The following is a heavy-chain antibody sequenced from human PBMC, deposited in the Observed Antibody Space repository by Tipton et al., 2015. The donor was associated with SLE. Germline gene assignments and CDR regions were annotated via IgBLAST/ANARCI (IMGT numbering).Heavy chain of an antibody. Sequence: GSLRLSCAASGFTFSGHTMSWVRQAPGKGLEWVPSITSSSRYIYYADSVKGRFTISRDNAKNSLYLEMNSLRAEDTAVYYCARREYYGSGSYPGWGQGTLVTVSS. CDR1: GFTFSGHT. J-gene: IGHJ4*02. D-gene: IGHD3-10*01. V-gene: IGHV3-21*01. CDR3: ARREYYGSGSYPG. CDR2: ITSSSRYI.